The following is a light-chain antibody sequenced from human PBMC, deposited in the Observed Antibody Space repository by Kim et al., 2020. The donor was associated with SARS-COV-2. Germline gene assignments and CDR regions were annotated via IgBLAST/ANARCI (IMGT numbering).Light chain of an antibody. CDR3: QQYDSLPRT. CDR1: QIVSANY. CDR2: GAS. J-gene: IGKJ1*01. Sequence: SPGERATLSCRATQIVSANYLAWYQHKRGQAPRLVIYGASTRATGIPDRFTGSGSGTDFTLTISRLEPEDFAVYYCQQYDSLPRTFGQGTKVDIK. V-gene: IGKV3-20*01.